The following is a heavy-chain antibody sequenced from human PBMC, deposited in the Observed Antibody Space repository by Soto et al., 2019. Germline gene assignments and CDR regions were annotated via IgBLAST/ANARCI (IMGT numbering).Heavy chain of an antibody. CDR1: GASIISMNW. Sequence: SETLSLTCAVSGASIISMNWWSWVRQPPGKGLEWIGEIHHSGSTNYNPSLMSRVTISVDKSKNQFSLKLTSVTAADTAVYYCARDKITGLFDYWGQGTLVTVSS. CDR2: IHHSGST. D-gene: IGHD2-8*02. CDR3: ARDKITGLFDY. V-gene: IGHV4-4*02. J-gene: IGHJ4*02.